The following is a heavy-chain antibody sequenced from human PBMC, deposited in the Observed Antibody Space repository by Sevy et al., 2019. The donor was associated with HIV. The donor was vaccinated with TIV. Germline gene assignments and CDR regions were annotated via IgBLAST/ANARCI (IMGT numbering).Heavy chain of an antibody. D-gene: IGHD3-22*01. CDR1: GYTFTSYG. CDR3: ARDGRYKMYYYDSSGYKYGMDV. Sequence: ASVKVSCKASGYTFTSYGISWVRQAPGQGLEWMGWISAYNGNTNYAQKLQGRVTMTTDTSTSTAYMELRSLGSDDTAVYYCARDGRYKMYYYDSSGYKYGMDVWGQGTTVTVSS. CDR2: ISAYNGNT. J-gene: IGHJ6*02. V-gene: IGHV1-18*01.